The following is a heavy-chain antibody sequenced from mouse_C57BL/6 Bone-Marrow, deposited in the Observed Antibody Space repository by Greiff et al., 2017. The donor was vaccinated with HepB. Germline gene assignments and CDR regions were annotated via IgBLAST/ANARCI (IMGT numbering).Heavy chain of an antibody. CDR1: GYTFTSYW. Sequence: QLQQTGTVLARPGASVKMSCKTSGYTFTSYWMHWVKQRPGQGLEWIGAIYPGNSDTSYNQKFKGKAKLTAVTSASTAYMELSSLTNEDSAVYYCTRGGDYDYGYAMDYWGQGTSVTVSS. CDR2: IYPGNSDT. D-gene: IGHD2-4*01. J-gene: IGHJ4*01. V-gene: IGHV1-5*01. CDR3: TRGGDYDYGYAMDY.